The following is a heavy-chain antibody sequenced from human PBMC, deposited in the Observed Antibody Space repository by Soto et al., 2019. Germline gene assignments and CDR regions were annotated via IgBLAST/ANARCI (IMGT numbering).Heavy chain of an antibody. CDR2: ISSSGSTR. V-gene: IGHV3-11*01. Sequence: QVQLVESGGGLVKPGGSLRLSCAASGFTFSDYFMTRIRQAPGKGLEWVSYISSSGSTRYYADSVKGRFTISRDNAKNSLYLQVNSLRAEDTAVYYCARVLLWLGGYSGYYFDYWGQGTLVTVSS. CDR3: ARVLLWLGGYSGYYFDY. D-gene: IGHD3-10*01. CDR1: GFTFSDYF. J-gene: IGHJ4*02.